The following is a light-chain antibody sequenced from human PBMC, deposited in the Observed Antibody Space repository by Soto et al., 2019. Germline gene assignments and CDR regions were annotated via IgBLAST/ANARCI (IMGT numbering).Light chain of an antibody. CDR2: DAS. V-gene: IGKV1D-13*01. J-gene: IGKJ3*01. Sequence: AIQLTQSPSSLSASVGDSVTITCRASQGISSALAWYQQTPGRAPKLLIYDASTLESGVPSRFSGSRSGTDFTLTVSIMQPEDFSTHYCQQFDDYPLTFGPRTKVDIK. CDR3: QQFDDYPLT. CDR1: QGISSA.